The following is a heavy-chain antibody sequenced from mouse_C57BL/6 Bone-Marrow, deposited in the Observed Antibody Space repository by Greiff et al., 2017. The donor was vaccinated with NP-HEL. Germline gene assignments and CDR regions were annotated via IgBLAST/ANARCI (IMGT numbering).Heavy chain of an antibody. V-gene: IGHV1-5*01. Sequence: EVKLVESGTVLARPGASVKMSCKTSGYTFTSYWMHWVKQRPGQGLEWIGAIYPGNSDTSYNQKFKGKAKLTAVTSASTAYMELSSLTNEDSAVYYCTRSYYGSRYWYFDVWGTGTTVTVSS. CDR2: IYPGNSDT. J-gene: IGHJ1*03. CDR1: GYTFTSYW. D-gene: IGHD1-1*01. CDR3: TRSYYGSRYWYFDV.